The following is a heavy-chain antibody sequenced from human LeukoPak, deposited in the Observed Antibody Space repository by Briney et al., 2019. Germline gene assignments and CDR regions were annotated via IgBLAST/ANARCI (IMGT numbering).Heavy chain of an antibody. V-gene: IGHV6-1*01. Sequence: SQTLALTCVISGDSVSSNIATWNWIRQSPSRGLEWLGRTYYRAQWYYDYAVPVRSRITINPDTSKNQFSLQLSSVTPEDTAVYFCARERSSGYYLDYWGQGMLGTVSS. D-gene: IGHD6-25*01. CDR2: TYYRAQWYY. CDR1: GDSVSSNIAT. J-gene: IGHJ4*02. CDR3: ARERSSGYYLDY.